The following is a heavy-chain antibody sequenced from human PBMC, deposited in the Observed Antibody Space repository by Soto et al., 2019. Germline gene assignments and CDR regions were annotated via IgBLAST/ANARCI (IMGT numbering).Heavy chain of an antibody. CDR2: ISGSGGST. Sequence: PGGSLRLSCAASGFTFSSYAMRWVRQAPGKGLEWVSAISGSGGSTYYADSVKGRFTISRDNSKNTLYLQMNSLRAEDTAVYYCARSGWFDYYYGMDVWGQGTTVPFS. J-gene: IGHJ6*02. D-gene: IGHD6-19*01. V-gene: IGHV3-23*01. CDR1: GFTFSSYA. CDR3: ARSGWFDYYYGMDV.